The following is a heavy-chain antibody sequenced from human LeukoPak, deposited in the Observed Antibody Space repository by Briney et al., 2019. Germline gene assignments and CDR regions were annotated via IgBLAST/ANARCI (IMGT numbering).Heavy chain of an antibody. CDR1: GGSISSYY. V-gene: IGHV4-59*01. CDR3: ARRGLGNYYYYMDV. CDR2: IYYSGST. D-gene: IGHD3-16*01. Sequence: SETLSLTCTVSGGSISSYYWNWIRQPPGKGLEWIGYIYYSGSTNYNPSLKSRFTISVDTSKNQFSLKLSSVTAADTAVYYCARRGLGNYYYYMDVWGKGTTVTVSS. J-gene: IGHJ6*03.